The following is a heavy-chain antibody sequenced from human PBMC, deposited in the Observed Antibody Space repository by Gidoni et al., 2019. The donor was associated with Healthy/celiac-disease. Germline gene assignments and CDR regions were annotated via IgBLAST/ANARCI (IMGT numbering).Heavy chain of an antibody. CDR3: ARDSGNKVELGYFDY. CDR2: IDSGGST. J-gene: IGHJ4*02. Sequence: EVQLVEYGGGLIQPGGSLSLSCASSGFTVSSNYISWVRQAPGKGLEWVSVIDSGGSTYYADSVKGRFTISRDNSKNTLYLQMNSLRAEDTAVYYCARDSGNKVELGYFDYWGQGTLVTVSS. D-gene: IGHD1-26*01. CDR1: GFTVSSNY. V-gene: IGHV3-53*01.